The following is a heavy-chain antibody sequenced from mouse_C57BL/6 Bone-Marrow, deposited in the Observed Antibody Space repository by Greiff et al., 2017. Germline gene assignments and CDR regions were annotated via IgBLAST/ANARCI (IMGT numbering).Heavy chain of an antibody. D-gene: IGHD3-1*01. V-gene: IGHV1-55*01. CDR2: IYPGSGST. Sequence: VKLQQPGAELVKPGASVKMSCKASGYTFTSYWITWVKQRPGQGLEWIGDIYPGSGSTNYNEKFKSKATLTVDTSSSTAYMQLSSLTSEDSAVYYCARPSFEGLFFDYWGQGTTLTVSS. J-gene: IGHJ2*01. CDR1: GYTFTSYW. CDR3: ARPSFEGLFFDY.